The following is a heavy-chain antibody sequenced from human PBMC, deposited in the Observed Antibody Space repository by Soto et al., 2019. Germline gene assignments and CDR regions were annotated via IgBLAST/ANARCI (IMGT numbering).Heavy chain of an antibody. V-gene: IGHV2-70*01. D-gene: IGHD2-8*01. CDR3: ARMLKWWTLDVIQIDY. J-gene: IGHJ4*02. CDR2: SDSGDDK. Sequence: SGPTLVNRTQTLALTCTFSGFSLTTSGMCVTWIPQPRGKALEWLALSDSGDDKYYNTSLMTRLTLSKDTSKTQVVLTMNNIDHLKKGTYYFARMLKWWTLDVIQIDYWGQGTLVTVSS. CDR1: GFSLTTSGMC.